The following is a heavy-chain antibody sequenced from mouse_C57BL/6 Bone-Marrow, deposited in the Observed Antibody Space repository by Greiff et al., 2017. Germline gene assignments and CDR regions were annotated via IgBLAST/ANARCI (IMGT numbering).Heavy chain of an antibody. J-gene: IGHJ2*01. Sequence: QVQLQQSGAELVMPGASVKLSCKASGYTFTSYWMHWVKQRPGQGLEWIGEIDPSDSYTNYNQKFKGKSTLTVDKSSSTAYMQLSSLTSEDSAVYYCARPHYYGSSYPYYFDYWGQGTTLTVSS. CDR3: ARPHYYGSSYPYYFDY. V-gene: IGHV1-69*01. D-gene: IGHD1-1*01. CDR2: IDPSDSYT. CDR1: GYTFTSYW.